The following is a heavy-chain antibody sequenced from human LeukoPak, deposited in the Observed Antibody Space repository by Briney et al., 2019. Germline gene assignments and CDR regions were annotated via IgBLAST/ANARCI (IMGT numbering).Heavy chain of an antibody. CDR2: ISYDGSNK. V-gene: IGHV3-30*04. Sequence: GGSLRLSCAASGFTFSSYAMHWVRQAPGKGLEWVAVISYDGSNKYYADSVKGRFTVSRDNAKNSLYLQMNSLRAEDTAVYYCARDSIRSSSWYDYWGQGTLVTVSS. D-gene: IGHD6-13*01. J-gene: IGHJ4*02. CDR1: GFTFSSYA. CDR3: ARDSIRSSSWYDY.